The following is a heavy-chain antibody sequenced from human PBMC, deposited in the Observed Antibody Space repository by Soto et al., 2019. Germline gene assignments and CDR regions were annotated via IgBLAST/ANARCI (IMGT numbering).Heavy chain of an antibody. J-gene: IGHJ6*02. D-gene: IGHD2-21*02. CDR1: GFTFSSYA. CDR2: ISYDGSNK. CDR3: ARDVVTAIFAYYYYAIDV. V-gene: IGHV3-30-3*01. Sequence: GSLRLSCAASGFTFSSYAMHWVRQAPGKGLEWVAVISYDGSNKYYADSVKGRFTISRDNSKNTLYLQMNSLRAEDTAVYYCARDVVTAIFAYYYYAIDVWGQGTTVTVSS.